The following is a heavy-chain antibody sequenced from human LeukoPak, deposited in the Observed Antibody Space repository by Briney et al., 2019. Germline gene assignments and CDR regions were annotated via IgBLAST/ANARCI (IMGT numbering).Heavy chain of an antibody. J-gene: IGHJ3*02. CDR2: ISSSSSYI. Sequence: GGSLRLSCAASGFTFSSYAMSWVRQAPGKGLEWVSAISSSSSYIYYADSVKGRFTISRDNAKNSLYLQMNSLRAEDTAVYYCAREKEGVDFDIWGQGTMVTVSS. CDR1: GFTFSSYA. V-gene: IGHV3-21*01. D-gene: IGHD3-16*01. CDR3: AREKEGVDFDI.